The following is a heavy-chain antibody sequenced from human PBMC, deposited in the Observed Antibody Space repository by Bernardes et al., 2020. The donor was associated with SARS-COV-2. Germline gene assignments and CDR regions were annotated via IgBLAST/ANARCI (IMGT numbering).Heavy chain of an antibody. V-gene: IGHV3-23*01. CDR1: GFTFSSYA. Sequence: GSLRLSCAASGFTFSSYAMNWVRQAPGKGLEWVSAISGSGGSTYYADSVKGRFTISRDNSKNTLYLQMNSLRAEDTAVYYCAKVGAISLGFDYWGQGTLVTVSS. J-gene: IGHJ4*02. CDR2: ISGSGGST. D-gene: IGHD1-26*01. CDR3: AKVGAISLGFDY.